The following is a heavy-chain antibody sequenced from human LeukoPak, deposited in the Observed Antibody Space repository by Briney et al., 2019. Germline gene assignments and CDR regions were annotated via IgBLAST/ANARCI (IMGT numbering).Heavy chain of an antibody. CDR2: ISGSGGAT. V-gene: IGHV3-23*01. CDR3: AKESGSGSYPYYYYYYMDV. CDR1: GFTFNTYG. Sequence: GGSLRLSCAASGFTFNTYGMSWVRQAPGKGLEGVSGISGSGGATYYADSVKGRFTVSRDDPHNTLYLQMNSVRAEDTAVYYCAKESGSGSYPYYYYYYMDVWGKGTTVTISS. J-gene: IGHJ6*03. D-gene: IGHD3-10*01.